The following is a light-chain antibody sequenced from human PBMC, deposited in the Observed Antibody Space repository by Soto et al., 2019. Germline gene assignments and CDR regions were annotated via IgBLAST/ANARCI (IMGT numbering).Light chain of an antibody. Sequence: DIVMTQSADSLALSLCESSTINCKSSQSVLYSSNNRNYLAWYQQKPGQPPKLLIYWASTRESGVPDRFSGSGSGTDFTLTISSLQAEDVAVYYCQQYYSTPLTFGPGTKVDIK. V-gene: IGKV4-1*01. CDR2: WAS. CDR1: QSVLYSSNNRNY. J-gene: IGKJ3*01. CDR3: QQYYSTPLT.